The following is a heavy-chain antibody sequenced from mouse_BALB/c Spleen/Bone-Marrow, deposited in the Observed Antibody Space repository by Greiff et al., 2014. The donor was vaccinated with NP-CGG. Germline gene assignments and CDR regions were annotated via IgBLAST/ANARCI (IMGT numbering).Heavy chain of an antibody. Sequence: VQLQQSGAELVKPGASVKLSCKASGYTFTSYDINWVRQRPEQGLEWIGWIIPGDGRTKYNEKFKGKATLTTDKSSSTAYMQLSRLTSEDSAVYFCARGDEDWGQGTLVTVSA. CDR2: IIPGDGRT. CDR3: ARGDED. J-gene: IGHJ3*01. V-gene: IGHV1S56*01. CDR1: GYTFTSYD.